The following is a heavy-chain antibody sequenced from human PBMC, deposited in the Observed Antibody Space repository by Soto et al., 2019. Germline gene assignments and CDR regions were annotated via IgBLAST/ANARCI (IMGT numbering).Heavy chain of an antibody. CDR1: GYTFTSYY. Sequence: ASVKVSCKASGYTFTSYYMHWVRQAPGQGLEWMGIINPSGGSTSYAQKFQGRVTMTRDTSTSTVYMELSSLRAEDTAVYYCARVGLCSGGSCYVPSFDYWGQGTLVTVSS. CDR2: INPSGGST. D-gene: IGHD2-15*01. CDR3: ARVGLCSGGSCYVPSFDY. V-gene: IGHV1-46*01. J-gene: IGHJ4*02.